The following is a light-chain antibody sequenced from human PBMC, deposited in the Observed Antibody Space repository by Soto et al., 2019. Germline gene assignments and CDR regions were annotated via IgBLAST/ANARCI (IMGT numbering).Light chain of an antibody. V-gene: IGKV1-33*01. J-gene: IGKJ4*01. CDR1: HDVSRN. CDR2: DAS. CDR3: QQYNSMLS. Sequence: DIQMTHSPSSLSASVGDRVTIACQSSHDVSRNLNWFQQKPGEAPKLLIYDASNLERGVPSRFSGSGSGTDFTLTISSLQPEDVATYYCQQYNSMLSFGGGTEVEIK.